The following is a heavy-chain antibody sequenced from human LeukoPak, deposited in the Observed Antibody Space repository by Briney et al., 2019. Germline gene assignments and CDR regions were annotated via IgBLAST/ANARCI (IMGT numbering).Heavy chain of an antibody. CDR3: ARERGSSWYNSWSEYDAFDI. D-gene: IGHD6-13*01. CDR1: GFTFSSYS. V-gene: IGHV3-48*01. CDR2: ISSSSSTI. J-gene: IGHJ3*02. Sequence: QPGGSLRLSCAASGFTFSSYSMNWVRQAPGKGLEWVSYISSSSSTIYYADSVKGRCTISRDNAKNSLYLQMNSLRAEDTAVYYCARERGSSWYNSWSEYDAFDIWGQGTMVTVSS.